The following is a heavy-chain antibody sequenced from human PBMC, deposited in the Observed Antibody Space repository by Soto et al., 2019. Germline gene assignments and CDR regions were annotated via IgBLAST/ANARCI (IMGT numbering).Heavy chain of an antibody. CDR1: GDSISSSSYY. V-gene: IGHV4-39*01. CDR2: IYYSGST. CDR3: AAPNLLEGTFDI. D-gene: IGHD3-3*02. J-gene: IGHJ3*02. Sequence: QLQLQESGPGLVKPSETLSLTCTVSGDSISSSSYYWAWIRQPPGKGLEWIGSIYYSGSTYYNPSLKSRVTISVDTSTKRFSLKLSSVTAADTAVYYCAAPNLLEGTFDIWGRGTMVTVSS.